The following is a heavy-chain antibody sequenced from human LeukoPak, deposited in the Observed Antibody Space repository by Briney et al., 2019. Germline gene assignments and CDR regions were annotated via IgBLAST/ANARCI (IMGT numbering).Heavy chain of an antibody. CDR3: ARQSITIFGVVILFDY. CDR2: INPSGGST. Sequence: GASVKVSCKASGYTFTSYYMHWVRQAPGQGLECMGIINPSGGSTSYAQKFQGRVTMTRDTSTSTVYMELSSLRSEDTAVYYCARQSITIFGVVILFDYRGQGTLVTVSS. CDR1: GYTFTSYY. V-gene: IGHV1-46*01. D-gene: IGHD3-3*01. J-gene: IGHJ4*02.